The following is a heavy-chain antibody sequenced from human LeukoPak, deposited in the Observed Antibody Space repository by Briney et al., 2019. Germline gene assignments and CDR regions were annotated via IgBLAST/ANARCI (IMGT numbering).Heavy chain of an antibody. CDR2: IYYSGST. CDR1: GGSISSYH. CDR3: ARVIGYCSSTSCFGYFDY. V-gene: IGHV4-59*08. Sequence: SETLSLTCTVSGGSISSYHWSWIRQPPGKGLEWVGYIYYSGSTNYNPSLKSRVTTSVDTSKNQLSLKLSSVTAADTAVYYCARVIGYCSSTSCFGYFDYWGQGTLVTVSS. D-gene: IGHD2-2*01. J-gene: IGHJ4*02.